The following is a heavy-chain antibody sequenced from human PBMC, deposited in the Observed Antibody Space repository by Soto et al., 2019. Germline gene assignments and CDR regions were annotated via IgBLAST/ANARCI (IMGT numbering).Heavy chain of an antibody. Sequence: SETLSLTCTVSGGSISSSSDYWGWIRQPPGKGLEWIGSIYYSGSTHYNPSLKSRVTISVDTSKNQFSLKLSSVTAADTAVYYCAAVEMATTDDYYYGMDVWGQGTTVTVSS. D-gene: IGHD5-12*01. CDR1: GGSISSSSDY. J-gene: IGHJ6*02. CDR3: AAVEMATTDDYYYGMDV. CDR2: IYYSGST. V-gene: IGHV4-39*01.